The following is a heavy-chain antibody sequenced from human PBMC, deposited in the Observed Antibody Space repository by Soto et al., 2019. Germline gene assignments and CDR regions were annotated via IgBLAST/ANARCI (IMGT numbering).Heavy chain of an antibody. D-gene: IGHD4-17*01. V-gene: IGHV1-18*01. CDR3: ARDLLYGDYRGDRFDP. J-gene: IGHJ5*02. CDR2: ISAYNGNT. CDR1: GYTFTSYG. Sequence: QVQLVQSGAEVKKPGASVKVSCKASGYTFTSYGISWVRQAPGQGLVWMGWISAYNGNTNYAQKLQGRVTMTTVTSTSTAYMELRSLRSDDTAVYYCARDLLYGDYRGDRFDPWGQGTLVTVSS.